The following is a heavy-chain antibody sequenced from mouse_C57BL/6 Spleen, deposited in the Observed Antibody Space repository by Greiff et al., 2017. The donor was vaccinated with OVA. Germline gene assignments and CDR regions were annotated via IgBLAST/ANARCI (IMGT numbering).Heavy chain of an antibody. Sequence: VQLQQSGPELVKPGASVKMSCKASGYTFTDYNMHWVKQSHGKSLEWIGYINPNNGGTSYNQKFKGKATLTVNKSASTAYMELRSLTSEDSAVYYCAREESYYGIFDYWGQGTTLTVSS. J-gene: IGHJ2*01. V-gene: IGHV1-22*01. CDR3: AREESYYGIFDY. D-gene: IGHD2-1*01. CDR2: INPNNGGT. CDR1: GYTFTDYN.